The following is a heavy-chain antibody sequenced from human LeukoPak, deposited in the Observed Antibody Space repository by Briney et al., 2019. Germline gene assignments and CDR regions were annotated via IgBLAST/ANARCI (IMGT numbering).Heavy chain of an antibody. CDR3: ARRDIVVVPSATRDFDY. D-gene: IGHD2-2*01. J-gene: IGHJ4*02. V-gene: IGHV4-59*08. CDR1: GGSISSYY. Sequence: SETLSLTCTVSGGSISSYYWSWIRQPPGKGLEWIGYIYYSGSTNYNPSLKSRVTISVDTSKNQFSLKLSSVTAADTAVYYCARRDIVVVPSATRDFDYWGLGTLVTVSS. CDR2: IYYSGST.